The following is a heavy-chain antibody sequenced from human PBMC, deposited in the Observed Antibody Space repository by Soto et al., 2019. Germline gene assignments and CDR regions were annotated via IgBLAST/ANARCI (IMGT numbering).Heavy chain of an antibody. CDR3: ARDLDGLHDDTSGPFPRPG. V-gene: IGHV4-30-4*01. CDR1: GGSISSDDYY. CDR2: SHSSGSI. Sequence: SETLSLTCTVSGGSISSDDYYWSWIRQAPGRGLEWIGYSHSSGSIYYNPSLKSRATMSIDTAGNQFSLKVSSVTVADTAVYYCARDLDGLHDDTSGPFPRPGWGQGTLVTVSS. J-gene: IGHJ1*01. D-gene: IGHD3-22*01.